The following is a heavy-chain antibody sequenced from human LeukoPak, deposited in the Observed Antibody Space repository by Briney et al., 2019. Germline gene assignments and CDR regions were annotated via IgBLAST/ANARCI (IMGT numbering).Heavy chain of an antibody. CDR2: ISSSGSTI. J-gene: IGHJ4*02. CDR3: ARERADGGSYSEGPYYFDY. D-gene: IGHD1-26*01. V-gene: IGHV3-11*01. CDR1: GFTFSDYY. Sequence: GRSLRLSCAASGFTFSDYYMSWIRQAPGKGLEWVSYISSSGSTIYYADSVKGRFTISRDNAKNSLYLQMNSLRAEDTAVYYCARERADGGSYSEGPYYFDYWGQGTLVTVSS.